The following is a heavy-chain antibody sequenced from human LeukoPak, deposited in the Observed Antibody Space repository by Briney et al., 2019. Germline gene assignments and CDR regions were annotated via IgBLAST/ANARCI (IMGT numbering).Heavy chain of an antibody. Sequence: GGSLRLSCAASGFTLSSYGMHWVRQAPGKGLEWVAVIWYDGNNKYYADSVKGRFTISRDNSKNTLYLQMNSLRAEDTAVYYCARSTSSEYDIYHFDYWGQGTLVTVSS. CDR3: ARSTSSEYDIYHFDY. V-gene: IGHV3-33*01. CDR2: IWYDGNNK. D-gene: IGHD3-9*01. CDR1: GFTLSSYG. J-gene: IGHJ4*02.